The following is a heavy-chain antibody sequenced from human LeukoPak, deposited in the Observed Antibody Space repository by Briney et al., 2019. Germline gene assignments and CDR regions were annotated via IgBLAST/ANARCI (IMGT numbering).Heavy chain of an antibody. D-gene: IGHD3-10*01. V-gene: IGHV3-30*04. J-gene: IGHJ6*04. Sequence: PGRSLRLSCAASGFTFSRYAMHWVRQAPGKELEWVAVISYDGTNKYFADSVKGRFTISRDNSRNTLYLQMNSLRAEDTAVYFCARDLDSGSLYYYGMDVWGKGTTVTVSS. CDR1: GFTFSRYA. CDR3: ARDLDSGSLYYYGMDV. CDR2: ISYDGTNK.